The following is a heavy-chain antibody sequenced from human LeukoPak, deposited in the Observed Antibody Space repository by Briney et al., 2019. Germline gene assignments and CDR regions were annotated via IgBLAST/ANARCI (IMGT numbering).Heavy chain of an antibody. CDR1: GYTFTSYG. V-gene: IGHV1-18*01. J-gene: IGHJ6*02. D-gene: IGHD3-22*01. CDR3: ARDLYYDSSGQRYYYGIDV. CDR2: ISAYNGNT. Sequence: GASVKVSCKASGYTFTSYGISWVRQAPGQGLEWMGWISAYNGNTNYAQKLQGRVTMTTDTSTSTAYMELRSLRSDDTAVYYCARDLYYDSSGQRYYYGIDVWGQGTTVTVSS.